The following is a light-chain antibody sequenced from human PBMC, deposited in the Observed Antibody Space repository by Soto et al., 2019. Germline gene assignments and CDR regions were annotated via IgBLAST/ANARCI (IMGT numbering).Light chain of an antibody. Sequence: EIVMTQSPATLSVSPGERAALSCRASQSVSSNLAWYQQKPGQAPRLLIYGASTRATGIPARFSGSGSGTEFTPTISSLEPEDFAVYYCQQRSNWPPEATFGQGTRLEIK. J-gene: IGKJ5*01. V-gene: IGKV3-15*01. CDR2: GAS. CDR1: QSVSSN. CDR3: QQRSNWPPEAT.